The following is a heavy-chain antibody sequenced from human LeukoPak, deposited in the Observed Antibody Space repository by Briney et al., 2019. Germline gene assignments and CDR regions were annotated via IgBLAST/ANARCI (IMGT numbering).Heavy chain of an antibody. CDR1: GGSISSSNW. Sequence: SETLSLTCAVSGGSISSSNWWSWVRQPPGKGLEWIGEIYHSGSTNYNPSLKSRVTISVDKSKNQFSLKLSSVTAADTAVYYCARAGCSSSWYYYYGMDVWGQGTTVTVSS. V-gene: IGHV4-4*02. CDR3: ARAGCSSSWYYYYGMDV. J-gene: IGHJ6*02. D-gene: IGHD6-13*01. CDR2: IYHSGST.